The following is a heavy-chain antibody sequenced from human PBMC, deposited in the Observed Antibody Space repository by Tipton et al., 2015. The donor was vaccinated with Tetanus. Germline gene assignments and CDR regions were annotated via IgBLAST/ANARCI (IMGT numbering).Heavy chain of an antibody. V-gene: IGHV4-61*03. CDR2: ASYSGSS. CDR1: GGSVNSGGYY. Sequence: GLVKPSETLSLTCTVSGGSVNSGGYYWSWIRQPPGKGLEWIGYASYSGSSNYNPSLKSRVIISGDTSKNHFSLDLTSVTAADTAIYHCARGEDQYKSGNYWGQGILVTVSS. CDR3: ARGEDQYKSGNY. D-gene: IGHD1-1*01. J-gene: IGHJ4*02.